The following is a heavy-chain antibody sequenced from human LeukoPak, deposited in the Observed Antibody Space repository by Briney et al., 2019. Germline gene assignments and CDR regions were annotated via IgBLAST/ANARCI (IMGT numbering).Heavy chain of an antibody. CDR2: IWHDGSNK. V-gene: IGHV3-33*06. CDR1: GFTFSDEY. CDR3: AKDLPGFFDY. J-gene: IGHJ4*02. Sequence: GGSLRLSCAASGFTFSDEYMSWIRQAPGKGLEWVAIIWHDGSNKYYADSVKGRFTISRENSRNTLYLQMNSLRAEDTAVYSCAKDLPGFFDYWGQGTLVTVFS.